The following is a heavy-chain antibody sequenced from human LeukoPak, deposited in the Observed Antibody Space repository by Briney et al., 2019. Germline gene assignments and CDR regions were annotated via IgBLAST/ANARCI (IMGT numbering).Heavy chain of an antibody. V-gene: IGHV1-69*13. Sequence: SVKVSCKASGGTFSSYAISWVRQAPAQGLEWMGGIIPIFGTANYAQKFQGRVTITADESTSTAYMELSSLRSEDTAVYYCARVVAVAGTYFDYWGQGTLVTVSS. CDR1: GGTFSSYA. CDR3: ARVVAVAGTYFDY. CDR2: IIPIFGTA. D-gene: IGHD6-19*01. J-gene: IGHJ4*02.